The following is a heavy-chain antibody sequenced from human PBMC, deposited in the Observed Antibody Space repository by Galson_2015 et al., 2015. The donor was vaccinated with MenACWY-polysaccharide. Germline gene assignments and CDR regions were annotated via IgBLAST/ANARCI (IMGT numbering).Heavy chain of an antibody. CDR3: ARRVVMYDFDR. J-gene: IGHJ4*02. V-gene: IGHV3-30*07. Sequence: TISRDNAKDTLYLQMDSLRAEDTAVYYCARRVVMYDFDRWGQGALVTVSS. D-gene: IGHD3-3*01.